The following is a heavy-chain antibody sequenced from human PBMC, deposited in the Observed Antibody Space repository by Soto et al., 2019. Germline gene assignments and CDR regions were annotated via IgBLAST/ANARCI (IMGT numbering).Heavy chain of an antibody. V-gene: IGHV1-18*01. CDR1: GYTFTSYG. CDR2: ISAYNGNT. J-gene: IGHJ5*02. Sequence: QVQLVQSGAEVKKPGASVKVSCKASGYTFTSYGISLVRQAPGQGLEWMGWISAYNGNTNYAQKLQGRVTMTTDTSTSTAYMELRSLRSDDTAVYYCARGKDYYDSSGYYYWFDPWGQGTLVTVSS. CDR3: ARGKDYYDSSGYYYWFDP. D-gene: IGHD3-22*01.